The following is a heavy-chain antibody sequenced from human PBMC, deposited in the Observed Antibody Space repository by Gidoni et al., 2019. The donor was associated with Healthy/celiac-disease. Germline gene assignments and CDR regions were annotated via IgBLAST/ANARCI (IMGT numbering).Heavy chain of an antibody. CDR2: INHSGST. V-gene: IGHV4-34*01. CDR3: ARGPLSTSSSWSRVGYYYGMDV. Sequence: QVQLQQWGAGLLKPSETLSLTCAVYGGSFSGYYWSWIRQPPGKGLEWIGEINHSGSTNYNPSLKSRVTISVDTSKNQFSLKLSSVTAADTAVYYCARGPLSTSSSWSRVGYYYGMDVWGQGTTVTVSS. D-gene: IGHD6-13*01. J-gene: IGHJ6*02. CDR1: GGSFSGYY.